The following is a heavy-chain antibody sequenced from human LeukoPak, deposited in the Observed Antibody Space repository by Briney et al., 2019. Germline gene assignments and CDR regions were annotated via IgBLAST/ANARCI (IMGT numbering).Heavy chain of an antibody. D-gene: IGHD1-26*01. CDR3: ARDPETVGATYPDY. CDR2: ISGSGGST. V-gene: IGHV3-23*01. J-gene: IGHJ4*02. CDR1: GFTFSSYA. Sequence: TGGSLRLSSAASGFTFSSYAMSWVRQAPGKGLEWVSAISGSGGSTYYADSVKGRFTISRDNSKNTLYLQMNSLRAEDTAVYYCARDPETVGATYPDYWGQGTLVTVSS.